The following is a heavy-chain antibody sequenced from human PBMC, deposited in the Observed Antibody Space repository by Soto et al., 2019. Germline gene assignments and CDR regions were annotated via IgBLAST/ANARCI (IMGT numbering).Heavy chain of an antibody. V-gene: IGHV3-74*01. Sequence: EVQLVESGGGLVQPGGSLRLSCAASGFTFSSYWMHWVRQAPGKGLEWVSRINDDGRRTSYADSVKGRFTISRDNAKNTLYLQMNSLRDDDTARYYCAGRHRPSSTSVYWGQVTLVTVSS. J-gene: IGHJ4*02. CDR1: GFTFSSYW. CDR2: INDDGRRT. CDR3: AGRHRPSSTSVY.